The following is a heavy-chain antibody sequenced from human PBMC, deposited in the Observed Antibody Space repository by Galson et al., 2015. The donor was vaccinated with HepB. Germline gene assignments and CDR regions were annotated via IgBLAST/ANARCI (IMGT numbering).Heavy chain of an antibody. CDR1: GFTFSNYA. CDR2: ITVSGGST. CDR3: AKSGWFGESHFHSFDY. V-gene: IGHV3-23*01. J-gene: IGHJ4*02. D-gene: IGHD3-10*01. Sequence: SLRLSCAASGFTFSNYAMSWVRQAPGKGLEWVSSITVSGGSTYHGDSVKGRFTISRDNSKDTLYLQMNSLRAEDTAVYYCAKSGWFGESHFHSFDYLGQGTLVTVSS.